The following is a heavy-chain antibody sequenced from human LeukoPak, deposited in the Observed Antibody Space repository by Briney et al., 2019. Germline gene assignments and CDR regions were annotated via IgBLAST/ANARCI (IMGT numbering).Heavy chain of an antibody. V-gene: IGHV3-23*01. D-gene: IGHD2-2*01. CDR3: AKELIVVVPAAMYGAFDI. Sequence: GGSLRLSCAASGFTFSSYAMSWVRQAPGKGLEWVSAISGSGGSTYYADSVKGRFAISRDNSKNTLYLQMNSLRAEDTAVYYCAKELIVVVPAAMYGAFDIWGQGTMVTVSS. CDR1: GFTFSSYA. J-gene: IGHJ3*02. CDR2: ISGSGGST.